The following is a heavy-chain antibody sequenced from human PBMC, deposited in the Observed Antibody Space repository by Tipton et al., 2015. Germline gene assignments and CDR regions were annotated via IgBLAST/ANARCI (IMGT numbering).Heavy chain of an antibody. Sequence: SLRLSCAASGFTFSNYGLHWVRQAPGKGLEWVAVIWYDGRNKYYADSVKGRFTISRDTSKNSLYLQMNSLRAEDTAVYYCARGGDYYDSSGDFDYWGQGTLVTVSS. CDR3: ARGGDYYDSSGDFDY. D-gene: IGHD3-22*01. J-gene: IGHJ4*02. V-gene: IGHV3-33*01. CDR2: IWYDGRNK. CDR1: GFTFSNYG.